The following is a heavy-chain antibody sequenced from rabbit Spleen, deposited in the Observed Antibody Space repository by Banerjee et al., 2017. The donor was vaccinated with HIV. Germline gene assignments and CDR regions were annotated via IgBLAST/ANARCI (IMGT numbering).Heavy chain of an antibody. Sequence: LEESGGGLVKPGGTLTLTCTVSGFSFSSNWICWVRQAPGKGLEWIACIDTSDGDTDYANWPKGRFSISRENAQNTVFLQMTSLTAADTATYFCARDGAGGSYFALWGQGTLVTVS. CDR3: ARDGAGGSYFAL. V-gene: IGHV1S45*01. D-gene: IGHD8-1*01. J-gene: IGHJ4*01. CDR1: GFSFSSNW. CDR2: IDTSDGDT.